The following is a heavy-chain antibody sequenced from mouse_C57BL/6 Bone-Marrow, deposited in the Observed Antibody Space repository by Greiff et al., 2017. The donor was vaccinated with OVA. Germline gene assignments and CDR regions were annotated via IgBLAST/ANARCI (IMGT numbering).Heavy chain of an antibody. J-gene: IGHJ2*01. CDR2: IYPGGGYT. CDR3: ARWGLLRSHYFDY. D-gene: IGHD1-1*01. Sequence: VQLQQSGAELVRPGTSVKMSCKASGYTFTNYWIGWAKQRPGHGLEWIGDIYPGGGYTNYNEKFKGKATLTADKSSSTAYMQFSSLTSEDSAIYYGARWGLLRSHYFDYWGQGTTLTVSS. V-gene: IGHV1-63*01. CDR1: GYTFTNYW.